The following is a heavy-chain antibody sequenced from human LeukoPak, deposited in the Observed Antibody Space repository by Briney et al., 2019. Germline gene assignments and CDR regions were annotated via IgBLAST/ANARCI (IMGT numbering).Heavy chain of an antibody. CDR1: GDSISSDGYS. CDR2: ISYSGDT. V-gene: IGHV4-31*03. J-gene: IGHJ4*02. Sequence: SQTLSLTCSVSGDSISSDGYSWTWIRQPPGKGLEWIGYISYSGDTNYNPSLKSRLTISLDASKNHFSLKLTSVAAADTAVYYCAKDLGGEGGSGFPGYWGQGTLVTVSS. D-gene: IGHD3-10*01. CDR3: AKDLGGEGGSGFPGY.